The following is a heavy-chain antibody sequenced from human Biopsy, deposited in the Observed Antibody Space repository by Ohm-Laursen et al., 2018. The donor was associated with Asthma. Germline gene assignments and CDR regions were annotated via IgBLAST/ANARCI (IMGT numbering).Heavy chain of an antibody. J-gene: IGHJ3*02. CDR2: ISGDAQRT. CDR1: GFTFSSYA. CDR3: ARAYGGSFFSGSFDI. Sequence: GSLRLSCTASGFTFSSYALSWVRQAPGKGLEWVSGISGDAQRTYYEDSVKGRFTISRDNSKNTIYLQLNSLRAEDTAVYYCARAYGGSFFSGSFDIWGQGTMVTVSS. D-gene: IGHD4-23*01. V-gene: IGHV3-23*01.